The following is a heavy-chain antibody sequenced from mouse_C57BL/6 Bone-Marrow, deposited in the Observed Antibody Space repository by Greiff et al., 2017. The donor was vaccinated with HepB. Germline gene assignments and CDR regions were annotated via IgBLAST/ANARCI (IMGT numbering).Heavy chain of an antibody. CDR2: SRNKANDYTT. J-gene: IGHJ3*01. CDR3: ARVAGGAWFAY. Sequence: EVQLVESGGGLVQSGRSLRLSCATSGFTFSDFYMEWVRQAPGKGLEWIAASRNKANDYTTEYSASVKGRFIVSRDTSQSILYLQMNALRAEDTDIYYCARVAGGAWFAYWGQGTLVTVSA. CDR1: GFTFSDFY. V-gene: IGHV7-1*01.